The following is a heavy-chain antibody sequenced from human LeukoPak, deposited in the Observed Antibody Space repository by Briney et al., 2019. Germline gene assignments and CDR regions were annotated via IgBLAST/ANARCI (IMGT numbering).Heavy chain of an antibody. V-gene: IGHV3-23*01. CDR2: ITGSGGST. D-gene: IGHD3-22*01. CDR1: GFTFTSYG. Sequence: PGGSLRLSCAASGFTFTSYGMSWVRQAPGKGLEWVSTITGSGGSTYYADSVKGRFTISRDNSKNTLYLQMNSLRAEDTAVYYCARAGYYYDSSGYYYDYWGQGTLVTVSS. J-gene: IGHJ4*02. CDR3: ARAGYYYDSSGYYYDY.